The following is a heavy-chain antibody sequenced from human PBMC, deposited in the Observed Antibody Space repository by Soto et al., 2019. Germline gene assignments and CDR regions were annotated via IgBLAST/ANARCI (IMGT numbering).Heavy chain of an antibody. CDR2: VNNNVDKT. J-gene: IGHJ4*02. Sequence: GETLRLSCAASGHSYSSHAMTWVRQAQGQGMDCVAGVNNNVDKTYYAASVKGRFTISIDNTNTNLYLEMDGVRAYDRAIYYCPAKDASNCGGIDDWGQGTPVTVSS. CDR3: PAKDASNCGGIDD. CDR1: GHSYSSHA. D-gene: IGHD2-21*01. V-gene: IGHV3-23*01.